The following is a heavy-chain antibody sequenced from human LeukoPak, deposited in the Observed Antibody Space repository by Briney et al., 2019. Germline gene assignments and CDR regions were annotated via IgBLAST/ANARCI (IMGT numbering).Heavy chain of an antibody. CDR2: IKQDGSEK. J-gene: IGHJ6*03. CDR1: GFTFSSYW. Sequence: PGGSLRLSCAASGFTFSSYWMSWVRQAPGKGLEWVASIKQDGSEKYYVDSVKGRFTISRDNAKNSLYLQMNSLRAEDTAVYYCARTPLRSIFGVVKGYYYMDVWGKGTTVTVSS. CDR3: ARTPLRSIFGVVKGYYYMDV. V-gene: IGHV3-7*01. D-gene: IGHD3-3*01.